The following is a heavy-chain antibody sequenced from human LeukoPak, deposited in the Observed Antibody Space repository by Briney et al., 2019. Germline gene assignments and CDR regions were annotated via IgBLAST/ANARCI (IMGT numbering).Heavy chain of an antibody. CDR1: GGSVSSGSYY. CDR3: AGSLGYCSSTSCYSPSPGDAFDI. CDR2: IYYSGST. D-gene: IGHD2-2*02. V-gene: IGHV4-61*01. J-gene: IGHJ3*02. Sequence: PSETLSLTCTVSGGSVSSGSYYWSWIRQPPGKGLEWIGYIYYSGSTNYNPSLKSRVTISVDTSKNQFSLKLSSVTAADTAVYYCAGSLGYCSSTSCYSPSPGDAFDIWGQGTMVTVSS.